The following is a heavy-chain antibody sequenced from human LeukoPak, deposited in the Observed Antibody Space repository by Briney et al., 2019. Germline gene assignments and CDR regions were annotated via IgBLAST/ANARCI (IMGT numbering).Heavy chain of an antibody. J-gene: IGHJ6*02. Sequence: GASVKVSCKASRGTFSRYASSWVRQAPGQGLDWMAGMIPMFGTANYAQKFQGRVTLTADEPTSTAYMELSSLRSEDTAVYYCAILRRNTAMEATTEINYYYYYGMDVWGQGTTVTVSS. D-gene: IGHD5-18*01. CDR1: RGTFSRYA. V-gene: IGHV1-69*13. CDR2: MIPMFGTA. CDR3: AILRRNTAMEATTEINYYYYYGMDV.